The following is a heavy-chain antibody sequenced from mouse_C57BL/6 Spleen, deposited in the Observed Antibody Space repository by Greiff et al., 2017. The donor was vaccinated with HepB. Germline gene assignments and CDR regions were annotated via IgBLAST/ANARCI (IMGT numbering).Heavy chain of an antibody. J-gene: IGHJ2*01. CDR1: GYTFTSYW. CDR3: ARHSSYFDY. D-gene: IGHD1-1*01. Sequence: VQLQQSGAELVMPGASVKLSCKASGYTFTSYWMHWVKQRPGQGLEWIGEIDPSDSYTNYNQKFKGKSTLTVDKSSSTAYMQLSSLTSEDSAVYYCARHSSYFDYWGQGTTLTVSS. V-gene: IGHV1-69*01. CDR2: IDPSDSYT.